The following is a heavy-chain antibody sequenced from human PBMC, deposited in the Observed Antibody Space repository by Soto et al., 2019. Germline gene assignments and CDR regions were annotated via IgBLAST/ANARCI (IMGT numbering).Heavy chain of an antibody. D-gene: IGHD3-16*02. Sequence: ASLQVSCKSSGFTFSDHYRHWVQQAPIQGLEWIGWINPNSGGTNSALNFRGRVTLTRDTSISTAYMELTRLKSDDTAVYYCARVPVSDFVWGSYRYTFDCWGQGTLVTVSA. J-gene: IGHJ4*02. CDR2: INPNSGGT. CDR3: ARVPVSDFVWGSYRYTFDC. V-gene: IGHV1-2*02. CDR1: GFTFSDHY.